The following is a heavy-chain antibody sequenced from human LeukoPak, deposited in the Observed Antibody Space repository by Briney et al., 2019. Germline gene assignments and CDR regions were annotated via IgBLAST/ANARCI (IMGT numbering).Heavy chain of an antibody. D-gene: IGHD3-9*01. CDR3: ARGKARYFDWLLLDY. Sequence: GASVKVSCKASEYTFTGYYMHWVRQAPGQGLEWMGWINPNSGGTNYAQKFQGRVTMTRDTSISTAYMELSRLRSDDTAVYYCARGKARYFDWLLLDYWGQGTLVTVSS. CDR2: INPNSGGT. CDR1: EYTFTGYY. V-gene: IGHV1-2*02. J-gene: IGHJ4*02.